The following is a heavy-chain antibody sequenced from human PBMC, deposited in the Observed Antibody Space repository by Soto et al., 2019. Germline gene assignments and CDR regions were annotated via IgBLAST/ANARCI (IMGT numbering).Heavy chain of an antibody. J-gene: IGHJ5*02. D-gene: IGHD6-13*01. V-gene: IGHV1-3*01. CDR3: ARDAIAAAGTVWFDP. CDR1: GYTFTSYA. Sequence: ASVKVSCKASGYTFTSYAMHWVRQAPGQRLEWMGWINAGNGNTKYSQKFQGRVTITRDTSASTAYMELSSLRSEDTAVYYCARDAIAAAGTVWFDPWGQGTLVTVSS. CDR2: INAGNGNT.